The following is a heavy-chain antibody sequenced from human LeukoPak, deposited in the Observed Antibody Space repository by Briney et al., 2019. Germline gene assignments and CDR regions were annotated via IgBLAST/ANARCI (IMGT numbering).Heavy chain of an antibody. CDR1: GGSISSYY. CDR3: ARDNGDYDEGGFNP. V-gene: IGHV4-59*01. J-gene: IGHJ5*02. D-gene: IGHD4-17*01. Sequence: SETLSLTCTVSGGSISSYYWSWIRQPPGKGLEWIGYIYYSGSTNYNPSLKSRVTISVDTSKNQFSLKLSSVTAADTAVYYCARDNGDYDEGGFNPWGQGTLVTVSS. CDR2: IYYSGST.